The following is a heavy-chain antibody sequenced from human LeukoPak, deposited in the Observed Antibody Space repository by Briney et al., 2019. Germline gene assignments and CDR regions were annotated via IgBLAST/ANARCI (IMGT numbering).Heavy chain of an antibody. Sequence: GGSLRLSCAASGFTFDDYAMHWVRQAPGKGLEWVSAISVSGDSTYYADSVKGRFTISRDNSKNTLYLQMNSLRDEDTAVYYCAKEGTWGQGTLVTVSS. J-gene: IGHJ5*02. CDR2: ISVSGDST. CDR1: GFTFDDYA. V-gene: IGHV3-23*01. CDR3: AKEGT.